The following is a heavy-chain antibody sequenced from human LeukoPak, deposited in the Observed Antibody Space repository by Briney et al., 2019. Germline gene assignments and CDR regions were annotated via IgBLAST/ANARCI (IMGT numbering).Heavy chain of an antibody. CDR3: AREGYCSSTSCYLGPFDY. Sequence: GGSLRLSCAASGFTFSSYWMHWVRHAPGKGLVWVSRINSDGSSTSYADSVKGRFTISRDNAKNTLYLQMNSLRAEDTAVYYCAREGYCSSTSCYLGPFDYWGQGTLVTVSS. CDR2: INSDGSST. CDR1: GFTFSSYW. V-gene: IGHV3-74*01. J-gene: IGHJ4*02. D-gene: IGHD2-2*01.